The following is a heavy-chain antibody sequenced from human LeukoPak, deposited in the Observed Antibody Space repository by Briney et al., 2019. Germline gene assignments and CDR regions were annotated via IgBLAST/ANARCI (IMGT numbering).Heavy chain of an antibody. Sequence: SETLSLTWSVSGGSISSYYWSWIRQPPGKGLEWIGYIYYSGSTNYNPSLKSRVTISVDTSKSQFSLKLSSVTAADTAVYYCARGPKSKYFDYWGQGTLVTVSS. J-gene: IGHJ4*02. CDR3: ARGPKSKYFDY. CDR1: GGSISSYY. CDR2: IYYSGST. V-gene: IGHV4-59*01.